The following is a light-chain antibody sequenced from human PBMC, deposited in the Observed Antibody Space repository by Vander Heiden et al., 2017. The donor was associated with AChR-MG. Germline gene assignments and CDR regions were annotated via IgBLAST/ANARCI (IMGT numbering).Light chain of an antibody. V-gene: IGKV3-20*01. J-gene: IGKJ1*01. CDR3: EQEGSSPRT. CDR2: GES. CDR1: QSVSSSY. Sequence: ELVLTQSPGTLSLSPGERATLSCRASQSVSSSYLAWYQQKPGQAPRLLIYGESSRATGIPDRFSGSGSGTDFTLTISRLEPEDFAVYYCEQEGSSPRTFGQGTKVEIK.